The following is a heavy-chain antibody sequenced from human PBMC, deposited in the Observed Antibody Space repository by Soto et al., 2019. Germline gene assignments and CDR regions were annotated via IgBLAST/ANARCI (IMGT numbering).Heavy chain of an antibody. CDR1: GFTFSTYW. CDR3: ARGTPHCSGGSCYYVYAFDI. J-gene: IGHJ3*02. D-gene: IGHD2-15*01. CDR2: INSDGSTT. Sequence: EVQLVESGGGLVQPEGSLRLSCAASGFTFSTYWMHWVRQAPGKGLVWVSRINSDGSTTSYADSVKGRFTISRDNAKNTLYLQMNSLRAEDTAVYYCARGTPHCSGGSCYYVYAFDIWGQGTMVTVSS. V-gene: IGHV3-74*01.